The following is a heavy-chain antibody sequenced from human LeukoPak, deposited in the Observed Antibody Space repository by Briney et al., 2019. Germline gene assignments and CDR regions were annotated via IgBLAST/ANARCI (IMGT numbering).Heavy chain of an antibody. CDR1: GGSISSYY. J-gene: IGHJ5*02. V-gene: IGHV4-59*08. CDR3: ARQAYTDSWNAFPFDP. CDR2: IYYSGST. D-gene: IGHD3-3*01. Sequence: SETLSLTCTVSGGSISSYYWSWIRQPPGKGLEWIGYIYYSGSTNYNPSLKSRVTISVDTSKNQFSLKLSSVTAADTAMYYCARQAYTDSWNAFPFDPWGQGTLVTVSS.